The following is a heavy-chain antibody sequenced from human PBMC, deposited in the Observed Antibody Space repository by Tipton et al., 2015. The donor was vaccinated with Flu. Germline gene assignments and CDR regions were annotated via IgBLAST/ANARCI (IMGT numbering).Heavy chain of an antibody. D-gene: IGHD1-26*01. CDR2: ISYDEINK. Sequence: RSLRLSCAASGFTFSTYGMHWVRQAPGKGLEWVAVISYDEINKDYVDSVKGRFTISRDNSKSTLYLQMNSLRPDDTALYYCAKDQSGYHFYSMDVWGQGTTVTVSS. V-gene: IGHV3-30*18. CDR3: AKDQSGYHFYSMDV. J-gene: IGHJ6*02. CDR1: GFTFSTYG.